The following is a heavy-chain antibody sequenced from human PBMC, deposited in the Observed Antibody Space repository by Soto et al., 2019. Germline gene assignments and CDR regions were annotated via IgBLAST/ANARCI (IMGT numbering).Heavy chain of an antibody. V-gene: IGHV5-51*01. CDR2: IQPFGSYL. CDR1: GYNFGSDW. J-gene: IGHJ4*02. CDR3: DGKINYILDD. Sequence: PVESLKISFKGSGYNFGSDWIGWVRQMPWKGLEWMGIIQPFGSYLRYSPSFQGQVTISADKSINTAYLQWSSLKASDTAMYYCDGKINYILDDWGQGTKVTVSS. D-gene: IGHD4-4*01.